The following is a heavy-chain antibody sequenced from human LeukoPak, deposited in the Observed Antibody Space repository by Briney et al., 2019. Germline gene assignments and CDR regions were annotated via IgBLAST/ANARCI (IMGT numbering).Heavy chain of an antibody. D-gene: IGHD3-22*01. J-gene: IGHJ4*02. CDR1: GYTFTSYG. V-gene: IGHV1-18*01. CDR3: AREAYYDNSAYSAY. CDR2: IGAYNGNT. Sequence: ASVKVSCKASGYTFTSYGFSWVRQAPGQGLEWMGWIGAYNGNTNYAQKVQGRVTMTTDTSTSTAYMELRSLRSDDTAVYYCAREAYYDNSAYSAYWGQGTLVTVSS.